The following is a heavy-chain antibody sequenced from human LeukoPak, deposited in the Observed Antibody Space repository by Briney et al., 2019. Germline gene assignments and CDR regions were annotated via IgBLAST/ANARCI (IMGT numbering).Heavy chain of an antibody. CDR2: IKQDGSEK. V-gene: IGHV3-7*01. CDR3: ARDPYYYGSGSYSPHYGMDV. J-gene: IGHJ6*02. CDR1: GFTFSSYW. D-gene: IGHD3-10*01. Sequence: GGSLGLSCAASGFTFSSYWMSWVRQAPGKGLEWVANIKQDGSEKYYVDSVKGRFTISRDNAKNSLYLQMNSLRAEDTAVYYCARDPYYYGSGSYSPHYGMDVWGQGTTVTVSS.